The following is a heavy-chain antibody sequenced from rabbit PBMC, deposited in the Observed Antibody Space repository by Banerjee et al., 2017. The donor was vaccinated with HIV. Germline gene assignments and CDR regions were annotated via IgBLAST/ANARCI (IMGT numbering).Heavy chain of an antibody. D-gene: IGHD1-1*01. CDR3: ARYSRSSGAISL. Sequence: QEQLVESGGGLVTLGGSLKLSCKASGIDFSTYGISWVRQAPGKGLEWIACIGAGSSGSTYYASWAKGRFTISKTSSTTVTLQMTSLTAADTATYFCARYSRSSGAISLWGQGTLVTVS. V-gene: IGHV1S45*01. CDR1: GIDFSTYG. J-gene: IGHJ4*01. CDR2: IGAGSSGST.